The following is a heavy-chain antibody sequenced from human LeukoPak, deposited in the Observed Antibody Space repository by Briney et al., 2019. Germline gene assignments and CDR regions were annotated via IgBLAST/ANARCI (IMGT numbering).Heavy chain of an antibody. D-gene: IGHD3-10*01. CDR1: GFTFRSYS. CDR3: ARDRSYYGSGSYSFDY. V-gene: IGHV3-21*01. CDR2: ISSSSSYI. J-gene: IGHJ4*02. Sequence: GGSLRLSCAASGFTFRSYSMNWVRQAPGKGLEWVSSISSSSSYIYYADSVKGRFTISRDNAKNSLYLQMNSLRAEDTAVYYCARDRSYYGSGSYSFDYWGQGTLVTVSS.